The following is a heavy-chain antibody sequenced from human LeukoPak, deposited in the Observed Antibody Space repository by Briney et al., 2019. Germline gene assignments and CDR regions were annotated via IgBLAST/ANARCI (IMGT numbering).Heavy chain of an antibody. CDR1: GFTFSNYW. Sequence: GGSLRLSCAASGFTFSNYWMTWVRQAPGKGVEWVAHVNQDGSERYYVNSVRGGFTISRDNAKKSLDLQMNSLRAEDTALYFCAKANAMDVWGQGTTVTVSS. J-gene: IGHJ6*02. V-gene: IGHV3-7*01. CDR3: AKANAMDV. CDR2: VNQDGSER.